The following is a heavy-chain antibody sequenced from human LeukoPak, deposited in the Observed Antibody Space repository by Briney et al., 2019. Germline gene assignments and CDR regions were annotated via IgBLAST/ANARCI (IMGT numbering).Heavy chain of an antibody. CDR2: IYTSGST. CDR1: GGSISSYC. J-gene: IGHJ6*03. CDR3: AREQDGVVVVPAATLYYYYYMDV. V-gene: IGHV4-4*07. Sequence: PSETLSLTCTVSGGSISSYCWSWIRQPAGKGLEWIGRIYTSGSTNYNPSLKSRVTMSVDTSKNQSSLKLSSVTAADTAVYYCAREQDGVVVVPAATLYYYYYMDVWGKGTTVTVSS. D-gene: IGHD2-2*01.